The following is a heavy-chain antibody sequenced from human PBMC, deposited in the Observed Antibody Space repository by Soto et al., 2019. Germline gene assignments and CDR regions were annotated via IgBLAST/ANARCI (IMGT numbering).Heavy chain of an antibody. Sequence: GGSLRLSCAASGFTFSSYAMHWVRQAPGKGLEWVAVISYDGSNKYYADSVKGRFTISRDNSKNTLYLQMNSLRAEDTAVYYCARGSLSVLRYFDWLLNFDYWGQGTLVTVSS. D-gene: IGHD3-9*01. CDR3: ARGSLSVLRYFDWLLNFDY. CDR1: GFTFSSYA. CDR2: ISYDGSNK. V-gene: IGHV3-30-3*01. J-gene: IGHJ4*02.